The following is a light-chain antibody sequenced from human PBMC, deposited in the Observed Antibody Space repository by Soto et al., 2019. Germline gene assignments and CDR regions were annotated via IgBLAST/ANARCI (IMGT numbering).Light chain of an antibody. J-gene: IGKJ5*01. CDR1: QSVPGGS. V-gene: IGKV3-11*01. CDR3: QQRSNWPT. Sequence: EISLTQSPGTLSLSPGERATLSCRASQSVPGGSLGWYKQIPGQAPRLLIYGASTRATGIPARLSGSGSGTEFTLTISGIEPEDFAIYYCQQRSNWPTFGHGTRLEI. CDR2: GAS.